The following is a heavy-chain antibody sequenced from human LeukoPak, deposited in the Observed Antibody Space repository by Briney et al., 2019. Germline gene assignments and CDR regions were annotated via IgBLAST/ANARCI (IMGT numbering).Heavy chain of an antibody. J-gene: IGHJ4*02. CDR2: ITSDGST. CDR3: AKVIGGGYFDY. D-gene: IGHD6-13*01. V-gene: IGHV3-23*01. CDR1: GFTFRNYA. Sequence: PGGSLRLSCRASGFTFRNYAMSWVRQAPGKGLEWVSGITSDGSTYYADSVKGRFTISRDNSKNTLYLQMNSLRAEDTAVCYCAKVIGGGYFDYWGQGTLVTVSS.